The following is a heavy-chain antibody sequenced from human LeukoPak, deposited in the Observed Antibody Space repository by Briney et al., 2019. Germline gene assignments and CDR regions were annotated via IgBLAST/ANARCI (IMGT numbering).Heavy chain of an antibody. CDR2: MNPNSGNT. Sequence: ASVKVSCKASGYTFTGYYMHWVRQAPGQGLEWMGWMNPNSGNTGYAQKFQGRVTMTRNTSISTAYMELSSLRSEDTAVYYCARGKKSRGANSYGMDVWGQGTTVTVSS. CDR1: GYTFTGYY. J-gene: IGHJ6*02. D-gene: IGHD3-10*01. CDR3: ARGKKSRGANSYGMDV. V-gene: IGHV1-8*02.